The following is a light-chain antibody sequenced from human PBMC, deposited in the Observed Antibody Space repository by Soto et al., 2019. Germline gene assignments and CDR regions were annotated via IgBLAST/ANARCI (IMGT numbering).Light chain of an antibody. Sequence: EIVLTQSPGTLSLSPGERATLSCRASQSVGSSYLAWYQQKPGQAPRLLIYGASTRATGIPARFSGSGSGTEFTLTISSLQSEDFAVYYCQQYNNWPSTWTFGQGTKGDIK. CDR3: QQYNNWPSTWT. CDR1: QSVGSSY. J-gene: IGKJ1*01. CDR2: GAS. V-gene: IGKV3-15*01.